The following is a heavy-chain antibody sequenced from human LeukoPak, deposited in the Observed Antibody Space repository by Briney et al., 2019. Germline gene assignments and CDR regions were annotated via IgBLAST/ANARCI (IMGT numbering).Heavy chain of an antibody. D-gene: IGHD2-2*01. CDR3: ARGRPVKVVVPAANGRYYYYYMDV. V-gene: IGHV4-34*01. Sequence: SETLSLTCAVYGGSFSGYYWSWIRQPPGKGLEWIGEINHSGSTNYNPSLKSRVTTSVDTSKNQFSLKLSSVTAADTAVYYCARGRPVKVVVPAANGRYYYYYMDVWGKGTTVTVSS. CDR1: GGSFSGYY. CDR2: INHSGST. J-gene: IGHJ6*03.